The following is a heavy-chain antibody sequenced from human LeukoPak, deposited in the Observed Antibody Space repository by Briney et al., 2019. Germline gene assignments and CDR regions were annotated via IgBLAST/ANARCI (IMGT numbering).Heavy chain of an antibody. Sequence: SETLSLTCTVPGGSISSYYWSWIRQPPGKGLEWIGYIYYSGSTNYNPSLKSRVTISVDTSKNQFSLKLSSVTAADTAVYYCATTANAFDIWGQGTMVTVSS. CDR1: GGSISSYY. CDR2: IYYSGST. J-gene: IGHJ3*02. CDR3: ATTANAFDI. D-gene: IGHD1-26*01. V-gene: IGHV4-59*08.